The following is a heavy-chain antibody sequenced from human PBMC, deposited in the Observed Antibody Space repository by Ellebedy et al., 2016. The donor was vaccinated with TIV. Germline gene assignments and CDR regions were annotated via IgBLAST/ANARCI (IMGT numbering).Heavy chain of an antibody. J-gene: IGHJ6*02. CDR3: AREIDYPHGMDV. D-gene: IGHD4-11*01. CDR1: GFTFSSYG. V-gene: IGHV3-30*19. CDR2: IWYDGSNK. Sequence: GGSLRLSXAASGFTFSSYGMHWVRQAPGKGLEWVAVIWYDGSNKYYADSVKGRFTISRDNSKNTLYLQMNSLRAEDTAVYYCAREIDYPHGMDVWGQGTTVTVSS.